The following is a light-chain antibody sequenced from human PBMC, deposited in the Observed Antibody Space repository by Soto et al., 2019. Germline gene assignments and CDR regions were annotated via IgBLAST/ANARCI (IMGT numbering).Light chain of an antibody. CDR1: SSDVGGYNY. V-gene: IGLV2-14*01. CDR2: EVR. CDR3: SSYTSTSTLGV. J-gene: IGLJ2*01. Sequence: QSVLTQPASVSGSPGQSITISCTGTSSDVGGYNYVSWFQQHPGEAPKLMLYEVRNRPSGVSNRFSGSKSGNTASLTISGLQAEDEADYYCSSYTSTSTLGVFGGGTKLTVL.